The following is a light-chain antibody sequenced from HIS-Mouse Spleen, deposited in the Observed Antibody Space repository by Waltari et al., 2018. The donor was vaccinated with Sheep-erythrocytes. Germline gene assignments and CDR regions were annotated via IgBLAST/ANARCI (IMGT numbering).Light chain of an antibody. CDR3: QQYDNLIT. V-gene: IGKV1-33*01. J-gene: IGKJ5*01. Sequence: DIQMTKSPSSLSASVGDRVTITCQASQDISNYLTWYQQKPGKAPKLLLYDASNLETGVPSRFSGSGSGKDFTLTISSLQAEDIATYYCQQYDNLITFGQGTRLEIK. CDR1: QDISNY. CDR2: DAS.